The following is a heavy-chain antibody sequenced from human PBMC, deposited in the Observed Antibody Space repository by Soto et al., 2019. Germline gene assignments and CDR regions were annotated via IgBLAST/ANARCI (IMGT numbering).Heavy chain of an antibody. CDR1: GFPFSSYA. Sequence: LRLSCAASGFPFSSYAMSWVRQAPGKGLEWVSAISGSGGSTYYADSVKGRFTISRDNSKNTLYLQMNSLRAEDTAVYYCAKDDYDSSGYYYYWGQGTLVTVSS. D-gene: IGHD3-22*01. J-gene: IGHJ4*02. CDR3: AKDDYDSSGYYYY. CDR2: ISGSGGST. V-gene: IGHV3-23*01.